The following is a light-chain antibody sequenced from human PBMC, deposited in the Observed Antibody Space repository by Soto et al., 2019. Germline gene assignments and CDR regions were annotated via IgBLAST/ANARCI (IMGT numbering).Light chain of an antibody. CDR3: HQRYSWPLT. CDR1: QSVSSY. Sequence: EIVLTQSPATLSLSPGERATLSCRASQSVSSYFAWYQQKPGQAPRLLIYDASNRATGIPARFSGSGSGTDFTLTISSLEPEDFAVYYCHQRYSWPLTFGGGTKVDIK. J-gene: IGKJ4*01. CDR2: DAS. V-gene: IGKV3-11*01.